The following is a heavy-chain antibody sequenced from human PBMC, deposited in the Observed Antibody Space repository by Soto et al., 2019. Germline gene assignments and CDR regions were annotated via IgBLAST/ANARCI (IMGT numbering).Heavy chain of an antibody. V-gene: IGHV4-61*01. CDR1: GRSVSSGSYY. Sequence: SETLSLTCAVYGRSVSSGSYYWSWIRQPPGKGLGWIGYIYYSGSTNYNPSLKSRVTISVDTSKNQFSLKLSSVTAADTAVYYCARDEGVSGYYYGMDVWGQGTTVTVSS. CDR2: IYYSGST. J-gene: IGHJ6*02. CDR3: ARDEGVSGYYYGMDV. D-gene: IGHD6-13*01.